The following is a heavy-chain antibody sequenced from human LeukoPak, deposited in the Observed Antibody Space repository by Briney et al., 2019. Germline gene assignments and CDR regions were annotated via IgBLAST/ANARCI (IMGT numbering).Heavy chain of an antibody. V-gene: IGHV4-34*01. CDR2: ITHGGRA. Sequence: SETLSLTCTVDGGSFSDSYWTWIRQAPGQGLEWLGDITHGGRATYNPSLKSRVTIFLDMSKNQFSLKLTSVTAADTAVYYCARDKGDRQYNWFDPWGQGTLVTVSS. D-gene: IGHD3-22*01. CDR1: GGSFSDSY. J-gene: IGHJ5*02. CDR3: ARDKGDRQYNWFDP.